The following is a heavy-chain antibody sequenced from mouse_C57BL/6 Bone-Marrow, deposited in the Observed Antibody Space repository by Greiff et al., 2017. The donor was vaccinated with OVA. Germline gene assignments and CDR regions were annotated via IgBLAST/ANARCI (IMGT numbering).Heavy chain of an antibody. V-gene: IGHV5-4*01. CDR2: ISDGGSYT. CDR3: ARDGGLLLYYFDY. D-gene: IGHD2-3*01. CDR1: GFTFSSYA. J-gene: IGHJ2*01. Sequence: DVQLQESGGGLVKPGGSLKLSCAASGFTFSSYAMSWVRQTPEKRLEWVATISDGGSYTYYPDNVKGRFTISRDNAKNNLYLQMSHLKSEDTAMYYCARDGGLLLYYFDYWGQGTTLTVSS.